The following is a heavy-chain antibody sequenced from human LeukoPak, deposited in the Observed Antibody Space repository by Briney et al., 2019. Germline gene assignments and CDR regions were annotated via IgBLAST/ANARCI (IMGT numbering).Heavy chain of an antibody. J-gene: IGHJ5*02. CDR3: ARDGRAVAGNNYFDP. V-gene: IGHV3-23*01. D-gene: IGHD6-19*01. CDR1: GFTFANYA. Sequence: GGSLRLSCVGSGFTFANYAMTWVRQAPGKGLEWVSDIRSSGTNTYYGDSVKGRFTISRYNSKNTVFLQMDSLRVEDTAIYHCARDGRAVAGNNYFDPWGQGALVTVSS. CDR2: IRSSGTNT.